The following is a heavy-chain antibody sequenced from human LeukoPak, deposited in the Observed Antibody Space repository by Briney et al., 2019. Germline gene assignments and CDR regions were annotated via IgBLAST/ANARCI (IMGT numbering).Heavy chain of an antibody. V-gene: IGHV3-30-3*01. CDR3: ARSTEDCTNGVCYSSYYYGMDV. D-gene: IGHD2-8*01. Sequence: GGSLRLSCAASGFTFSSYAMHWVRQAPGKGLEWVAVISYDGSNKYYADSVKGRFTISRDNSKNTLYLQMNSLRAEDTAVYYCARSTEDCTNGVCYSSYYYGMDVWGQGTTVTVSS. CDR2: ISYDGSNK. CDR1: GFTFSSYA. J-gene: IGHJ6*02.